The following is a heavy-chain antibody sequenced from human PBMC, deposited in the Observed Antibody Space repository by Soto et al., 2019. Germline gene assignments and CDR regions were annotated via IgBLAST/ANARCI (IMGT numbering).Heavy chain of an antibody. CDR1: GFTFSSYG. CDR2: ISYDGSNK. J-gene: IGHJ6*02. D-gene: IGHD3-3*01. CDR3: ARGLYYDFWSGYQYYYGMDV. Sequence: PGGSLRLSCAASGFTFSSYGMHWVRQAPGKGLEWVAVISYDGSNKYYADSVKGRFTISRDNSKNTLYLQMNSLRAEDTAVYYCARGLYYDFWSGYQYYYGMDVWGQGTTVTVSS. V-gene: IGHV3-30*03.